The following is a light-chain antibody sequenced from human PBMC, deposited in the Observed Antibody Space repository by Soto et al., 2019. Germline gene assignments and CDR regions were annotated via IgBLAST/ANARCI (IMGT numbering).Light chain of an antibody. Sequence: DIVMTQSPDSLAVSLGERATINCKSSQSVFYSSNTKNYLAWYQQKPGQPPKLLIYWASIRESGVPDRFSGSGSATDFTLTISSLQAEDVAVYYCQQYYATPWTFGQGTKVEIK. V-gene: IGKV4-1*01. J-gene: IGKJ1*01. CDR3: QQYYATPWT. CDR1: QSVFYSSNTKNY. CDR2: WAS.